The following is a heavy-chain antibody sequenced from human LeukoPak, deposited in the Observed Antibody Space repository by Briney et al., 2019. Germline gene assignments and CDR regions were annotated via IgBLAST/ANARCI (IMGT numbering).Heavy chain of an antibody. CDR1: GFTFSSNH. J-gene: IGHJ4*02. Sequence: GGSLRLSCAVSGFTFSSNHMSWVRQAPGKGLEWVSSISSSSSYIYYADSVKGRFTISRDNAKNSLYLQMNSLRAEDTAVYYCARDWPLRSGSYSTAATSCDYWGQGTLVTVSS. D-gene: IGHD1-26*01. CDR3: ARDWPLRSGSYSTAATSCDY. CDR2: ISSSSSYI. V-gene: IGHV3-21*01.